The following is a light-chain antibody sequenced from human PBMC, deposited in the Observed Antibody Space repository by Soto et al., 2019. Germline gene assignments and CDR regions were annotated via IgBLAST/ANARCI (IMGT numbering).Light chain of an antibody. CDR3: QQSYTSPWT. V-gene: IGKV3-20*01. CDR2: GTS. CDR1: QSVSTSN. Sequence: ETVLTQSPGTLSLSPGERATLSCRASQSVSTSNLAWYQQRPGQAPRLLLYGTSSRATGIPDRFSGSGSGTDFTLTISRLEPEDFATYYCQQSYTSPWTFGQGTKVEIK. J-gene: IGKJ1*01.